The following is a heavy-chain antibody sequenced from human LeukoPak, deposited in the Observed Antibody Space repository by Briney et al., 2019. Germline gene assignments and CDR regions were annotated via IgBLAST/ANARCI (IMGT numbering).Heavy chain of an antibody. Sequence: SETLSLTCTVSGYSNSSGYYWGWIRQPPGQGLEWIGEIYHSGSTNYNPSLKSRVTISVDKSKNQFSLKLSSVTAADTAVYYCARDGLAAHWFDPWGQGTLVTVSS. CDR2: IYHSGST. J-gene: IGHJ5*02. CDR1: GYSNSSGYY. V-gene: IGHV4-38-2*02. CDR3: ARDGLAAHWFDP. D-gene: IGHD6-13*01.